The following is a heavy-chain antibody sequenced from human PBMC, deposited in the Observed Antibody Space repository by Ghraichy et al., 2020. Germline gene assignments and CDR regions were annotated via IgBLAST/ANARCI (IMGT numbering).Heavy chain of an antibody. V-gene: IGHV4-34*01. D-gene: IGHD2-15*01. CDR3: ARGRVAATRHLTYYFDY. J-gene: IGHJ4*02. CDR2: INHSGST. CDR1: GGSFSDYF. Sequence: SETLSLTCAVYGGSFSDYFWNWIRQPPGKRLEWIAEINHSGSTKYNPSLKSRVTISVDTSKNQFSLKLSSVTAADTAVYYCARGRVAATRHLTYYFDYWGQGTLVTVSS.